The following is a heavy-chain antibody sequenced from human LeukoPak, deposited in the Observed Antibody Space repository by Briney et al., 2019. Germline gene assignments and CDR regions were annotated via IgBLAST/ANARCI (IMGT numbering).Heavy chain of an antibody. CDR3: ARDRIAVAAVDP. CDR2: ISSSSSYI. Sequence: GGSLRLSCAASGFTFSSYSMNWVRQAPGEGLEWVSSISSSSSYIYYADSVKGRFTISRDNAKNSLYLQMNSLRAEDTAVYYCARDRIAVAAVDPWGQGTLVTVSS. D-gene: IGHD6-19*01. CDR1: GFTFSSYS. J-gene: IGHJ5*02. V-gene: IGHV3-21*01.